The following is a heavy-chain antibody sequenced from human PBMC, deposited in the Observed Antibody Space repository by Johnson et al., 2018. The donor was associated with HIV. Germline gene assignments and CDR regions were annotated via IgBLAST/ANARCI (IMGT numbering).Heavy chain of an antibody. CDR2: IKQDGSEK. Sequence: VQLVESGGGVVQPGRSLRLSCAASGFTFSSYWMSWVRQAPGKGLEWVANIKQDGSEKYYVDSVKGRITISRDNAKNSLYLQMNSLRAEDTAVYYCARDQWMAGDAFDIWGQGTMVTVSS. J-gene: IGHJ3*02. D-gene: IGHD5-24*01. V-gene: IGHV3-7*01. CDR3: ARDQWMAGDAFDI. CDR1: GFTFSSYW.